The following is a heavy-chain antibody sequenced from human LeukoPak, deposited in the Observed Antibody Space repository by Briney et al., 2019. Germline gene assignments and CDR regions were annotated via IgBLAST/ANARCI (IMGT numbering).Heavy chain of an antibody. CDR3: ARSTMGARRRYDY. V-gene: IGHV1-8*01. D-gene: IGHD1-26*01. Sequence: GASVKVSCKASQDTFTLSDVNWVRQATGLGLEGMGWMNPNSGNTGYAQKFQGRVTMTMNSSISTAHMELTSLTSEDTAVYYCARSTMGARRRYDYWGQGTLVTVSS. J-gene: IGHJ4*02. CDR1: QDTFTLSD. CDR2: MNPNSGNT.